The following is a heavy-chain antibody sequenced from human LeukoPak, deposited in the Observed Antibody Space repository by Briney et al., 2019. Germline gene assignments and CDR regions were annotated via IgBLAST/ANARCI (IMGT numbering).Heavy chain of an antibody. Sequence: AGGSLRLSCAASGFSFSSFAMTWVRQAPGKGLEWVSGIIDTGGATYYADSVKGRFPISRDNYKNTLFLQMNSLRAEDTAVYYCAKFNGHPTTNYYMDVWGEGTTVSVSS. V-gene: IGHV3-23*01. CDR3: AKFNGHPTTNYYMDV. CDR2: IIDTGGAT. D-gene: IGHD1-1*01. J-gene: IGHJ6*03. CDR1: GFSFSSFA.